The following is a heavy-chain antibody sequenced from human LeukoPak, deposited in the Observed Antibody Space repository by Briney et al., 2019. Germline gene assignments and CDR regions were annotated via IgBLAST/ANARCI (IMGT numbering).Heavy chain of an antibody. CDR1: GYTFTSYY. CDR2: INPSGGST. J-gene: IGHJ4*02. D-gene: IGHD6-13*01. V-gene: IGHV1-46*01. CDR3: AREGSSWFQFDY. Sequence: ASVTVSFKASGYTFTSYYMHWVRQAPGQGLEWMGIINPSGGSTSYAQKFQGRVTMTRDTSTSTVYMELSSPRSEDTAVYYCAREGSSWFQFDYWGQGTLVTVSS.